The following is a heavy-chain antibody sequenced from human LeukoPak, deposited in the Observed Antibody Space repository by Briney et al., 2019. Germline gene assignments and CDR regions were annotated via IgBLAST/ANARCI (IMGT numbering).Heavy chain of an antibody. J-gene: IGHJ6*03. CDR3: ARTTEGGYTYGYFYYYYMDV. CDR1: GGSISKYY. CDR2: LYYGGST. V-gene: IGHV4-59*01. Sequence: SETLSLTGTVYGGSISKYYWSWLPQPPGKELEWFGYLYYGGSTNYNPSLKSRVNISVDTSKNQFSLKLTSVTAADTAVYYCARTTEGGYTYGYFYYYYMDVWGKGTTVTISS. D-gene: IGHD5-18*01.